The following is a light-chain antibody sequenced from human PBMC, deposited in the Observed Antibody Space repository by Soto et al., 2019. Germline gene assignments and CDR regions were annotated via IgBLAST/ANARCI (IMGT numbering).Light chain of an antibody. CDR3: SSYTSSSPYV. V-gene: IGLV2-14*01. J-gene: IGLJ1*01. Sequence: QSALTQPASVSGSPGLSITISCTGTSSDVGGYNYVSWSQQHPGKAPKLMIYEVSNRPSGVSNRFSGSKSGNTASLTISGLQAEDEADYYCSSYTSSSPYVFGTGTKLTVL. CDR2: EVS. CDR1: SSDVGGYNY.